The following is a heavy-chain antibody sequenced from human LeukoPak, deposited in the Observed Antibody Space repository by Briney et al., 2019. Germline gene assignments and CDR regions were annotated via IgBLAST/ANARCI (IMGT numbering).Heavy chain of an antibody. Sequence: GGSLRLSCAAPGFTFSSYAMSWVRQAPGQGLEWVSTISGSGGTTYYADSVKGRFTISRDSSKNTLYLQMNSLRAEDTAVYYCAEVGEMTTTHYFDYWGQGTLVTVSS. J-gene: IGHJ4*02. CDR3: AEVGEMTTTHYFDY. CDR2: ISGSGGTT. D-gene: IGHD5-24*01. CDR1: GFTFSSYA. V-gene: IGHV3-23*01.